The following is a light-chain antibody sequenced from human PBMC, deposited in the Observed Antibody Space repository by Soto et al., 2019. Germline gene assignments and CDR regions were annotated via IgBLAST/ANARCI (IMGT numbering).Light chain of an antibody. J-gene: IGKJ4*01. Sequence: DIQMTQSPSSLPASVGDRVNFTCRASQSISTYLNWDEQKPWKAPNLLIYGAPNLQSGVPSRFSAGGSGTDFTLTLSRLQPADFGTYYCQQSDTSPVTFGGGTKLDI. V-gene: IGKV1-39*01. CDR1: QSISTY. CDR2: GAP. CDR3: QQSDTSPVT.